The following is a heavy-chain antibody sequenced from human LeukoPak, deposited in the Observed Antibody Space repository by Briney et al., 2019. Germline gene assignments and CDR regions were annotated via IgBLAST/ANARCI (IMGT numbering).Heavy chain of an antibody. D-gene: IGHD3-10*01. J-gene: IGHJ6*03. CDR2: IYTSGST. V-gene: IGHV4-61*02. CDR3: ARESNSMVPYYYYYMDV. CDR1: GGSISSGSYY. Sequence: SQTLSLTCTVSGGSISSGSYYCSWIRQPAGKGLEWIGRIYTSGSTNHNPSLRSRVTISVDTSKNQFSLKVSSVTAADTAVYYCARESNSMVPYYYYYMDVWGKGTTVTVSS.